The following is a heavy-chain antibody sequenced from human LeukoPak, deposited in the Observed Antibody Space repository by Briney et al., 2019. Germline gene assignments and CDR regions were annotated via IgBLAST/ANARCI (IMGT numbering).Heavy chain of an antibody. CDR1: GFTFSSYS. CDR2: ISSSSSYI. D-gene: IGHD6-13*01. CDR3: AKGSSWYYFDY. Sequence: GGSLRLSCAASGFTFSSYSMNWDRQAPGKGLEWVSSISSSSSYIYHTDSVKGRFTISRDNAKNSLYLQMNSLRAEDTAVYYCAKGSSWYYFDYWGQGTLVTVSS. V-gene: IGHV3-21*01. J-gene: IGHJ4*02.